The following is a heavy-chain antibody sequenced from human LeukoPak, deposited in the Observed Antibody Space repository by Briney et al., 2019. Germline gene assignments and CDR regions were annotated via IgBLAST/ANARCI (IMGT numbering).Heavy chain of an antibody. CDR2: VTNGGIT. J-gene: IGHJ4*02. CDR3: AQRIAVRPYPFGN. Sequence: GGSLRLSCAASGLTFSSHTMNWVRQTPGKGLEYISSVTNGGITYYADSVKGRFTISRDNSKNTLFLQMNSLRAEDTAVYYCAQRIAVRPYPFGNWGQGTLVTVSS. CDR1: GLTFSSHT. V-gene: IGHV3-23*01. D-gene: IGHD6-6*01.